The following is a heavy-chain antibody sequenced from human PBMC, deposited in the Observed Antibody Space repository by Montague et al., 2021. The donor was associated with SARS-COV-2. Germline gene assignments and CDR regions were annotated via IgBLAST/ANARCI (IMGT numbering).Heavy chain of an antibody. Sequence: SETLSLTCTVYGGSFSSYYWSWIRQPPGKGLEWIGYINYRGSTNYNPSLKSRVTISIDTSKNQFSLKLSSVTAADTAVYYCARVPLMVRRVSVYCMDVWGQGTTVTVSS. J-gene: IGHJ6*02. CDR1: GGSFSSYY. V-gene: IGHV4-59*01. CDR3: ARVPLMVRRVSVYCMDV. CDR2: INYRGST. D-gene: IGHD3-10*01.